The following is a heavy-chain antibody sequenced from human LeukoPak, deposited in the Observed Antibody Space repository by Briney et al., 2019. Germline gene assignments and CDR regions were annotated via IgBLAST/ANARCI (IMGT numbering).Heavy chain of an antibody. J-gene: IGHJ4*02. D-gene: IGHD6-13*01. CDR2: ISGSGGTT. CDR1: GFSFSSYA. V-gene: IGHV3-23*01. CDR3: AKEYSGSWCHFDL. Sequence: PGGSLRLSCVASGFSFSSYAMGWSRQAPGKGLEWVSAISGSGGTTYYADSVKGRFTISRDDAKNTLFLQMSSLRGEDTAIYYCAKEYSGSWCHFDLWGQGTLVTVSS.